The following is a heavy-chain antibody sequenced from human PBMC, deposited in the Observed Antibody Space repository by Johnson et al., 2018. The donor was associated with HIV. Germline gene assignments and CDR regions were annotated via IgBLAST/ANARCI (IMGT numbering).Heavy chain of an antibody. D-gene: IGHD3-16*01. CDR3: AKDIVGGELVYAFDI. Sequence: QMQLVESGGGVVQPGRSLRLSCAASEFTFSAFGMHWVRQAPGKGLEWVAVISYDGSKKYYADSVKGRFTISRDNSKNTLYLQMNSLGAEDTAVYYCAKDIVGGELVYAFDIWGQGAMVTVSS. V-gene: IGHV3-30*18. CDR2: ISYDGSKK. J-gene: IGHJ3*02. CDR1: EFTFSAFG.